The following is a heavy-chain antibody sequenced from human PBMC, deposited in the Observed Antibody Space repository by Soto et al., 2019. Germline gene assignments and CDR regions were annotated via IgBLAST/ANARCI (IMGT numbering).Heavy chain of an antibody. CDR3: AKAPLAFDI. J-gene: IGHJ3*02. V-gene: IGHV3-23*01. Sequence: PGGSLRLSCEVSGFSVTESVIIWVRQAPGKGLEWVSSITGSGAVTYYADSVKGRVTISRDTSKDTVFLQINNLRVEDTAVYYCAKAPLAFDIWGQGTLVTVSS. CDR1: GFSVTESV. CDR2: ITGSGAVT.